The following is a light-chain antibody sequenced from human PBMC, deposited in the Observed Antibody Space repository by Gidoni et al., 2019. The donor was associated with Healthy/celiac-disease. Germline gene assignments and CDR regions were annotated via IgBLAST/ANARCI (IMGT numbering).Light chain of an antibody. J-gene: IGKJ1*01. V-gene: IGKV2-30*01. CDR2: KVS. CDR1: QSLVYSDGNTY. CDR3: MQGTHWPPTWT. Sequence: DVVMTPSPLSLPVTLGQPASIACRSSQSLVYSDGNTYLNWFQQRPGQSPRRLIYKVSNRDSGVPDRFSGRGSGTDFTLKISRVEAEDVGVYYCMQGTHWPPTWTFGQGTKVEIK.